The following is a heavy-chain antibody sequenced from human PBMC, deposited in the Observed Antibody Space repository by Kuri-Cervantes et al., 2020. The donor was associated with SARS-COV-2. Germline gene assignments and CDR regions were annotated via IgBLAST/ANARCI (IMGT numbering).Heavy chain of an antibody. D-gene: IGHD3-22*01. CDR1: GYTFTSYG. Sequence: ASVKVSCKASGYTFTSYGISWVRQAPGQGLEWMGWISAYNGNTNYAQKLQGRVTMTTDTSTSTAYMELRSLRSDGTAVYYCARGALDYFDTSAYSGAFDIWGQGTVVTVSS. V-gene: IGHV1-18*01. J-gene: IGHJ3*02. CDR2: ISAYNGNT. CDR3: ARGALDYFDTSAYSGAFDI.